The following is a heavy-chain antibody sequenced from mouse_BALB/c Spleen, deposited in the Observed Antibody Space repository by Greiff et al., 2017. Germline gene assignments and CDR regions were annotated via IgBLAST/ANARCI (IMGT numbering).Heavy chain of an antibody. CDR1: GYSITSDYA. D-gene: IGHD1-2*01. CDR2: ISYSGST. CDR3: ARWRYYGYYAMDY. V-gene: IGHV3-2*02. Sequence: EVHLVESGPGLVKPSQSLSLTCTVTGYSITSDYAWNWIRQFPGNKLEWMGYISYSGSTSYNPSLKSRISITRDTSKNQFFLQLNSVTTEDTATYYCARWRYYGYYAMDYWGQGTSVTVSS. J-gene: IGHJ4*01.